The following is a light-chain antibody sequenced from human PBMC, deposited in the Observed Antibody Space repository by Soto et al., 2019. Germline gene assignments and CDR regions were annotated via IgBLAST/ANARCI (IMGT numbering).Light chain of an antibody. J-gene: IGKJ4*01. CDR3: QRFNRWPLA. CDR1: HTVGTT. Sequence: IELTQSPAALSVSPGXRATLSCWASHTVGTTLNWYQQKPGQAPRLLIYDTYIRATGVPARFSGSGSGTEFTLTIASLQSEDFGVYYCQRFNRWPLAFGGGTKVDIK. CDR2: DTY. V-gene: IGKV3-15*01.